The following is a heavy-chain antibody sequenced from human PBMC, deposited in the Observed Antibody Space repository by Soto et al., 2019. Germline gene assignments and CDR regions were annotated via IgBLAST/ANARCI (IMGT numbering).Heavy chain of an antibody. J-gene: IGHJ4*02. CDR3: AAWGGLSLPRIY. CDR2: IYHSGYT. V-gene: IGHV4-4*02. D-gene: IGHD3-16*01. Sequence: QVHLQESGPGLVKPSGTLSLTCAMSGVSMASGFWWTWVRQPPGKGLEWIGEIYHSGYTNYNTSLQRRVTLSIDVSKNQFSLNLNSVTAADTAVYFCAAWGGLSLPRIYWGQGALVTVSS. CDR1: GVSMASGFW.